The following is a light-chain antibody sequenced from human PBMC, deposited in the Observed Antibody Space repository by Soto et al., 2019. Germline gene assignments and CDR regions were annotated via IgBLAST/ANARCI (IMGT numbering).Light chain of an antibody. CDR3: QQADTFPLT. CDR2: AAS. CDR1: QGISTR. V-gene: IGKV1-12*01. Sequence: DIQMTQSPSSVSASVGDRVTITCRASQGISTRVAWYQQKPGQAPNLLIYAASSLQSGVPSRFSGSGSGTEFTLTISSLQPEDFATYYCQQADTFPLTFGGGTKVEIK. J-gene: IGKJ4*01.